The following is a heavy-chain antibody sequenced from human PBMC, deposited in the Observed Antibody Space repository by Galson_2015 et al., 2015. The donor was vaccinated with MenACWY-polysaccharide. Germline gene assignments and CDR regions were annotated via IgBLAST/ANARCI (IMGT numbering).Heavy chain of an antibody. Sequence: SVKVSCKASGYKFSSYDINWVRQASGQGLEWMGWMNPNSGNTGYAQKFQGRVAMTRDTATSTAYMELRMLRYDDTAVYYCTRITAREHTFVDSWGQGTLVSVS. V-gene: IGHV1-8*01. CDR3: TRITAREHTFVDS. CDR1: GYKFSSYD. CDR2: MNPNSGNT. D-gene: IGHD1-20*01. J-gene: IGHJ4*02.